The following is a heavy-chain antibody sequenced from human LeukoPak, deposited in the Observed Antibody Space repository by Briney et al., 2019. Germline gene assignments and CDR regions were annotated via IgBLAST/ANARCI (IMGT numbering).Heavy chain of an antibody. CDR2: INHSGST. V-gene: IGHV4-34*01. CDR3: ARGRYSSGWYTGVNY. D-gene: IGHD6-19*01. J-gene: IGHJ4*02. CDR1: GGSFSGYY. Sequence: PSETLSLTCAVYGGSFSGYYWSWIRHPPGKGLEWIGEINHSGSTNYNPSLKSRVTISVDTSKNQFSLKLSSVTAADTAVYYCARGRYSSGWYTGVNYWGQGTLVTVSS.